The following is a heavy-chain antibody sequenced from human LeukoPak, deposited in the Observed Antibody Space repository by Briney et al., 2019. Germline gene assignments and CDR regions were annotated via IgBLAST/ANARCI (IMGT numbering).Heavy chain of an antibody. CDR1: GGSISSYY. J-gene: IGHJ4*02. CDR2: IYYSGST. CDR3: ARVSGFYGSGSYYPAYFDY. D-gene: IGHD3-10*01. V-gene: IGHV4-59*01. Sequence: SETLSLTCTVSGGSISSYYWSWIRQPPGKGLEWIGYIYYSGSTNYNPSLKSRVTISVDTSKNQFSLKLSSVTAADTAVYYCARVSGFYGSGSYYPAYFDYWGQGTLVTVSS.